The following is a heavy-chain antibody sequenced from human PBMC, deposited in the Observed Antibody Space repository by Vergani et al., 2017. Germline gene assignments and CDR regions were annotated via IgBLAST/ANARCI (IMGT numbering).Heavy chain of an antibody. CDR3: AKTEYYYYYXMDV. CDR1: GFTFSSYG. Sequence: QVQLVESGGGVVQPGRSLRLSCAASGFTFSSYGMHWVRQAPGKGLEWVAVISYDGSNKYYADSVKGRVTISRDNSKNTLYLQMNSLRAEDTAVYYCAKTEYYYYYXMDVWGKGTTVTVSS. V-gene: IGHV3-30*18. CDR2: ISYDGSNK. J-gene: IGHJ6*03.